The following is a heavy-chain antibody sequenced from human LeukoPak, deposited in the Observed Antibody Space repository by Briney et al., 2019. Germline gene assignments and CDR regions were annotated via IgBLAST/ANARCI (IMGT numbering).Heavy chain of an antibody. CDR2: IRSKANSYAT. Sequence: PGGSLRLSCAASGFTFSGSAMHWVRQASGKGLEWVGRIRSKANSYATAYAASVKGRFTISRDDSKNTAYLQMNSLKTEDTAVYYCTRPVGSGSYPNDYWGQGTLVTVSS. CDR3: TRPVGSGSYPNDY. V-gene: IGHV3-73*01. CDR1: GFTFSGSA. J-gene: IGHJ4*02. D-gene: IGHD3-10*01.